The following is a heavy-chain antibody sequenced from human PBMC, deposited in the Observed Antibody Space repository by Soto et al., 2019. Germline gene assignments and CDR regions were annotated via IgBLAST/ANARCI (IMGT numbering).Heavy chain of an antibody. CDR3: ARDHLYGDDAFDI. V-gene: IGHV1-69*04. CDR2: IIPILGIA. J-gene: IGHJ3*02. Sequence: SVKVSCKASGGTFSSYTISWVRQAPGQGLEWMGRIIPILGIANYAQEFQGRVTITADKSTSTAYMELSSLRSEDTAVYYCARDHLYGDDAFDIWGQGTMVTVS. CDR1: GGTFSSYT. D-gene: IGHD4-17*01.